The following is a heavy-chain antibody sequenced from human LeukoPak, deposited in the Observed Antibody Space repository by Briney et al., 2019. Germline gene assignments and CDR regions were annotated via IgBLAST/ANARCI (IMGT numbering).Heavy chain of an antibody. CDR3: ARDRWYYDILTGYYNSYYFDY. CDR1: GGTFSSYA. V-gene: IGHV1-69*13. D-gene: IGHD3-9*01. CDR2: IIPIFGTA. J-gene: IGHJ4*02. Sequence: ASVKVSCKASGGTFSSYAISWVRQAPGQGLEWMGGIIPIFGTANYAQKFQGGVTITADESTSTAYMELSSLRSEDTAVYYCARDRWYYDILTGYYNSYYFDYWGQGTLVTVSS.